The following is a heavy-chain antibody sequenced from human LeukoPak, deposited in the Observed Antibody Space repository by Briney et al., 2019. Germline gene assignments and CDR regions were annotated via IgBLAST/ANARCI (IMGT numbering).Heavy chain of an antibody. V-gene: IGHV4-59*13. J-gene: IGHJ4*02. CDR1: GGSIGSYY. Sequence: SETLSLTCTVSGGSIGSYYWSWIRQPPGKGLEWIGFIYYTGSTNYNSSLKSRVTISLDTSKNQFSLRLSSMTAADTAVYFCARCGYSYGTGYHFDSWGQGTLVTVFS. CDR3: ARCGYSYGTGYHFDS. D-gene: IGHD5-18*01. CDR2: IYYTGST.